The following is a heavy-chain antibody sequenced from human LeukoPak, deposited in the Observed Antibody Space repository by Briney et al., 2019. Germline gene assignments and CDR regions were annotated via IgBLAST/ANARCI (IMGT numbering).Heavy chain of an antibody. V-gene: IGHV3-21*01. D-gene: IGHD5-12*01. CDR1: GFTFSSYS. J-gene: IGHJ4*02. Sequence: PGGSLRLSCAASGFTFSSYSMNWVRQAPGKGLEWDSSISSGSSYIHYADSVKGRFTISRDNAKNSLYLQMNSLRAEDTAVYHCARIRSGYDLNVLDYWGQGTLVTVSS. CDR2: ISSGSSYI. CDR3: ARIRSGYDLNVLDY.